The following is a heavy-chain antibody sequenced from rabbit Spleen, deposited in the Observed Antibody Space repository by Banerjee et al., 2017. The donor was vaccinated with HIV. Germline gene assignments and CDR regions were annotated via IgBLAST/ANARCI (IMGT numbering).Heavy chain of an antibody. CDR2: IYTSSGST. J-gene: IGHJ6*01. CDR1: GFSFSSSYW. V-gene: IGHV1S45*01. Sequence: EQLEESGGDLVKPEGSLTLTCTASGFSFSSSYWPCWVRQAPGKGLEWIACIYTSSGSTYYASWAKGRFTISKTSSTTVTLQMTSLTVADTATYFCARDAGYAGYNLWGPGTLVTVS. D-gene: IGHD7-1*01. CDR3: ARDAGYAGYNL.